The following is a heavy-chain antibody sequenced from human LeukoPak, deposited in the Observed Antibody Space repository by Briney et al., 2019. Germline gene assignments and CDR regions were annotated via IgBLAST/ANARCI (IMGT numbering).Heavy chain of an antibody. CDR2: INPNSGGT. J-gene: IGHJ4*02. CDR1: GYTFTGYY. Sequence: VASVKVSCKASGYTFTGYYMHWVRQAPGQGLEWMGWINPNSGGTNYAQKFQGRVTMTRDTSISTAYMELSRLRSDDTAVYYCARAKHHFTMIVVVITPFDYWGQGTLVTVSS. D-gene: IGHD3-22*01. V-gene: IGHV1-2*02. CDR3: ARAKHHFTMIVVVITPFDY.